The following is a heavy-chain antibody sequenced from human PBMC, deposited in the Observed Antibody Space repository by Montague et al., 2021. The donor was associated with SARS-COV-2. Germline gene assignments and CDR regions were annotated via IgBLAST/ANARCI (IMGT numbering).Heavy chain of an antibody. J-gene: IGHJ4*02. CDR3: ARTYHYDSSGFPGPYYFDF. CDR1: GFMFHLYA. V-gene: IGHV3-30*17. CDR2: ISYDGSNE. D-gene: IGHD3-22*01. Sequence: SLRLSCAASGFMFHLYAMHWVRQAPGQGLEWVAVISYDGSNEFYADSVQGRFTISRDNSGNTVSLQMHSLRAEDTAVYYCARTYHYDSSGFPGPYYFDFWGQGTPVTVSP.